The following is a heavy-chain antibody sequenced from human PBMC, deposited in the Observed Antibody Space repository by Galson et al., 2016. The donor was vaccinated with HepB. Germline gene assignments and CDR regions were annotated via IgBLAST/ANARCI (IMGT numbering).Heavy chain of an antibody. CDR2: IYHSGNT. J-gene: IGHJ4*02. CDR3: SRVTDSRSWHDAH. D-gene: IGHD6-13*01. V-gene: IGHV4-4*02. CDR1: GGSISSSNW. Sequence: SETLSLTCAVSGGSISSSNWWSWVRQPPGKGLEWIGEIYHSGNTNYNPSLKSRVTISIDTSKNQFSLKVNSVTAADTAVYFCSRVTDSRSWHDAHWGQGTPVTVSS.